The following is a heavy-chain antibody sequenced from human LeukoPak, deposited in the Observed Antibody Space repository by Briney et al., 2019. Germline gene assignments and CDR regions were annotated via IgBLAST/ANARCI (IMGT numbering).Heavy chain of an antibody. V-gene: IGHV3-30*02. J-gene: IGHJ6*03. CDR2: IRYDGSNK. CDR3: AKQHCSSTSCYRGQNYYYYMDV. D-gene: IGHD2-2*02. CDR1: GFTFSSYG. Sequence: GGSLRLSCAASGFTFSSYGMHWVRQAPGKGLEWVAFIRYDGSNKYCADSVKGRFTISRDNSKNTLYLQMNSLRAEDTAVYYCAKQHCSSTSCYRGQNYYYYMDVWGKGTTVTVSS.